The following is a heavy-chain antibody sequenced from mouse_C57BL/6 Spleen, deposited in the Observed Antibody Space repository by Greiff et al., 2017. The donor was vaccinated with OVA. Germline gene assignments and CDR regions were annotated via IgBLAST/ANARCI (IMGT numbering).Heavy chain of an antibody. CDR3: TRSSFYYDYDGFAY. V-gene: IGHV1-15*01. CDR1: GYTFTDYE. J-gene: IGHJ3*01. CDR2: IDPETGGT. Sequence: QVQLQQSGAELVRPGASVTLSCKASGYTFTDYEMPWVKQTPVHGLEWIGAIDPETGGTAYNQKFKGKAILAADKSSSTAYMELRSLTSEDSAVYYCTRSSFYYDYDGFAYWGQGTLVTVSA. D-gene: IGHD2-4*01.